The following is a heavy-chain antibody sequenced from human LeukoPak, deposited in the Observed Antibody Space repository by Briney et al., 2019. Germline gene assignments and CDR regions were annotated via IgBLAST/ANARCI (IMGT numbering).Heavy chain of an antibody. CDR1: GGSFSGYY. CDR3: ARGKVVAGTPGQNSWDY. V-gene: IGHV4-34*01. D-gene: IGHD6-19*01. CDR2: INQSGST. Sequence: SETLSLTCAVYGGSFSGYYWSWIRQPPGKGLEWIGEINQSGSTNYNPSLKSRVTMSVDTSKNQFSLKLSSVTAADTAVYYCARGKVVAGTPGQNSWDYWGQGTLVTVSS. J-gene: IGHJ4*02.